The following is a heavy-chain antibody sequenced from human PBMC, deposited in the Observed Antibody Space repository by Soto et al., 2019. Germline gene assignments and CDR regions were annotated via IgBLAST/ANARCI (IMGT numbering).Heavy chain of an antibody. CDR2: MLSGGRT. CDR3: ARDPGHGLDV. D-gene: IGHD1-1*01. CDR1: GFNVSHNY. J-gene: IGHJ6*02. Sequence: EVQLVESGGGLIQPGGSLRISCAASGFNVSHNYMSWVRQPPGKGLEWVAIMLSGGRTYYADSVKGRFTISRDNSKNTLYFQMHSLRAADTAVYYCARDPGHGLDVWGQGTTVIVSS. V-gene: IGHV3-53*01.